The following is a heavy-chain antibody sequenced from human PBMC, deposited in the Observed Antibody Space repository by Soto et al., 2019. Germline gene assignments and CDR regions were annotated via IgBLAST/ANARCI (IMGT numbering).Heavy chain of an antibody. CDR1: GYTLTELS. V-gene: IGHV1-24*01. CDR3: ATVNYCRSTSCYSYYYYGMDF. CDR2: FDPEDGET. J-gene: IGHJ6*02. D-gene: IGHD2-2*02. Sequence: ASVKVSCKVSGYTLTELSMHWVRQAPGKGLEWMGGFDPEDGETIYAQKFQGRVTMTEDTSTDTAYMELSSLRSEDTAVYYCATVNYCRSTSCYSYYYYGMDFWGQGTRVTVAS.